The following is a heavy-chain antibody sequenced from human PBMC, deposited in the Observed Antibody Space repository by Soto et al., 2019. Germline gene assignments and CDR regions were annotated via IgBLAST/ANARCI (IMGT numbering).Heavy chain of an antibody. V-gene: IGHV1-3*01. Sequence: QVQLVQSGAEVKKPGASVKVSCKASGYTFTSHAMHWVRQAPGQRLEWMGWINAGNGNTKYSQKFQGRVTITRDTSASIAYMELSSLRSEDTAVYYWARDQPYYYDSSGGGWFDPWGQGTLVTVSS. CDR3: ARDQPYYYDSSGGGWFDP. CDR1: GYTFTSHA. J-gene: IGHJ5*02. D-gene: IGHD3-22*01. CDR2: INAGNGNT.